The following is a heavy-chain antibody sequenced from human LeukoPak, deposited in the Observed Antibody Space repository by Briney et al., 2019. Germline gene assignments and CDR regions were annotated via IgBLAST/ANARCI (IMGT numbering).Heavy chain of an antibody. Sequence: GGSLRLSCAASGFTFSSNFMSWVRRAPGKGLEWVSVIYSGGSTYYADSVKGRFTISRDNSKNTLNLQMKSLRAEDAAVYYCARGYSSDNWGQGTLVTVSS. V-gene: IGHV3-66*01. J-gene: IGHJ4*02. CDR2: IYSGGST. CDR3: ARGYSSDN. D-gene: IGHD2-21*01. CDR1: GFTFSSNF.